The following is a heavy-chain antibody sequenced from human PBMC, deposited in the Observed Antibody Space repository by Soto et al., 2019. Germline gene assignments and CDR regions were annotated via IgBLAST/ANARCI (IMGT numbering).Heavy chain of an antibody. J-gene: IGHJ4*02. Sequence: QVQLVESGGGVVQPGRSLRLSCAASGFTFSHYAMHWVRQAPGKGLEWVALMSYDGSNEYYADSVKGRFTISRDNSKNTPYLQMNRLRAEDTAVSYWAKDGSHNFDYWGQGTLVTVSS. V-gene: IGHV3-30*18. CDR1: GFTFSHYA. CDR3: AKDGSHNFDY. D-gene: IGHD1-26*01. CDR2: MSYDGSNE.